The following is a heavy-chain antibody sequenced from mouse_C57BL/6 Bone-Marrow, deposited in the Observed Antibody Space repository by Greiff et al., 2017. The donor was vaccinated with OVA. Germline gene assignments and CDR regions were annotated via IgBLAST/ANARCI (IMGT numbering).Heavy chain of an antibody. CDR2: IDPSDSYT. D-gene: IGHD1-1*01. CDR3: ATSGSSLDY. V-gene: IGHV1-59*01. CDR1: GYTFTSYW. J-gene: IGHJ2*01. Sequence: QVQLQQPGAELVRPGTSVKLSCKASGYTFTSYWMHWVKQRPGQGLEWIGVIDPSDSYTNYNQKFKGKATLTVDTSSSTAYMQLSSLTSEVSAVYYCATSGSSLDYWGQGTTLTVSS.